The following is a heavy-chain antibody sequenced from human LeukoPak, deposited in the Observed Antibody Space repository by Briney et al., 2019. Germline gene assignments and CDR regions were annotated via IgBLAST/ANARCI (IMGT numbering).Heavy chain of an antibody. CDR3: ARSDVLYASQGEARYFNH. J-gene: IGHJ4*02. CDR2: VSPNNGGT. CDR1: GYTFTAYY. Sequence: GASVKVSCTASGYTFTAYYIHWVRQAPGQRLEWMGWVSPNNGGTNYAQKFQGRVTMTRDTSISTLYMDLNSLRSDDTAVYYCARSDVLYASQGEARYFNHWGQGTLVTVSS. V-gene: IGHV1-2*02. D-gene: IGHD3-16*01.